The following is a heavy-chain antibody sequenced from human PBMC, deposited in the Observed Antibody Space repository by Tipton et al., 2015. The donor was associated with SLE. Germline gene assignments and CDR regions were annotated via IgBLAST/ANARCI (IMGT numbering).Heavy chain of an antibody. Sequence: TLSLTCTVSGGSISSHYWSLIRQHPGKGLEWIGYIYYSGSTHYNPSLKSRVTISVDTSKNQFSLRLSSVTAADTAVYYCASYSSSYFDYWGQGTLVTVSS. CDR2: IYYSGST. CDR3: ASYSSSYFDY. J-gene: IGHJ4*02. CDR1: GGSISSHY. V-gene: IGHV4-59*06. D-gene: IGHD6-6*01.